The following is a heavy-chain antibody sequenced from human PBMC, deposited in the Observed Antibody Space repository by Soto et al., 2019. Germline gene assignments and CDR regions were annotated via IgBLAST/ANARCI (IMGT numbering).Heavy chain of an antibody. Sequence: QVQLVQSGAEVKKPGASVKVSCKASGYTFTSYDINWVRQATGQGLEWMGWMNPNSGNTGYAQKFQGRVTMTRNTSISTAYMELSSLRSEDTAVYYCARGVPYYYDSSGYYLSYYYGMDVWGHGTTVTVSS. CDR2: MNPNSGNT. J-gene: IGHJ6*02. V-gene: IGHV1-8*01. D-gene: IGHD3-22*01. CDR3: ARGVPYYYDSSGYYLSYYYGMDV. CDR1: GYTFTSYD.